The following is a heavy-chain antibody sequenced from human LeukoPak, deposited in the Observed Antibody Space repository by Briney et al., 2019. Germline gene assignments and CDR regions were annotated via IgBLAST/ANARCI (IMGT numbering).Heavy chain of an antibody. J-gene: IGHJ3*02. V-gene: IGHV1-46*01. CDR3: ARVVNYYYDSSGLSDAFDI. CDR1: GYTFTSYY. Sequence: GASVKVSCKASGYTFTSYYMHWVRQAPGQGLEWMGIINPSGGSTSYAQKFQGRVTMTRDTSTSTVYMELSSLRSEDTAVYYCARVVNYYYDSSGLSDAFDIWGQGTMVTVSS. D-gene: IGHD3-22*01. CDR2: INPSGGST.